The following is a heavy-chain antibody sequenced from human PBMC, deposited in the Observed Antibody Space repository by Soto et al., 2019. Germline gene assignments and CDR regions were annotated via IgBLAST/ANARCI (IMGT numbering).Heavy chain of an antibody. J-gene: IGHJ4*02. D-gene: IGHD3-3*01. CDR3: AKDGEIGRFLEWFLHYYFDY. V-gene: IGHV3-23*01. CDR2: ISGSGGST. CDR1: GFTFSSYA. Sequence: PGGSLRLSCAASGFTFSSYAMSWVRQAPGKGLEWVSAISGSGGSTYYADSVKGRFTISRDNSKNTLYLQMNSLRAEDTAVYYCAKDGEIGRFLEWFLHYYFDYWGQGTLVTVSS.